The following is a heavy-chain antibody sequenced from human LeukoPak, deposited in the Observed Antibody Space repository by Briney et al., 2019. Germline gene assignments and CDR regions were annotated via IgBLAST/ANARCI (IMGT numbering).Heavy chain of an antibody. V-gene: IGHV3-53*01. CDR3: AREAIGSWLAHGASYYYYYMDV. Sequence: GGSLRLSCAASGFSVSNNFMSWVRQVPGKGLEWVSVIYSGGSTYYADSVKGRFIISRDNSKNTLFLQMNSLGAEDTAVYYCAREAIGSWLAHGASYYYYYMDVWGKGTTVTISS. D-gene: IGHD3-9*01. CDR2: IYSGGST. CDR1: GFSVSNNF. J-gene: IGHJ6*03.